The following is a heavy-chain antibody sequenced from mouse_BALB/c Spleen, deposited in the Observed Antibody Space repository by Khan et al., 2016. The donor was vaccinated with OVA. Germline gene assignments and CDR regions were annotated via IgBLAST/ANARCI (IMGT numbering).Heavy chain of an antibody. D-gene: IGHD1-1*01. Sequence: QVQLKQSGPGLVAPSQSLSITCTVSGFSLTGYGVNWVRQPPGKGLEWLGLIWGDGSTDYNLVLKSRLSISKDNSKSQAFLKMNSLKTDDTARYYCARVTTVVDAMDYWGQGTSVTVSS. V-gene: IGHV2-6-7*01. CDR3: ARVTTVVDAMDY. J-gene: IGHJ4*01. CDR2: IWGDGST. CDR1: GFSLTGYG.